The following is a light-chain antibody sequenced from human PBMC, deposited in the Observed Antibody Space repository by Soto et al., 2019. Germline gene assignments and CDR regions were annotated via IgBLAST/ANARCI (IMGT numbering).Light chain of an antibody. CDR2: DVT. V-gene: IGLV2-14*01. J-gene: IGLJ1*01. Sequence: QSALTQPASVSGSPGQSITISCTGTSSDVGGYNYVSWYQQHPGNVPKLMIYDVTNRPSGVSNRFSGSKSGNTASLTISGLQAEDEADYYCTSYTSSSTEVFGTGTKLTVL. CDR3: TSYTSSSTEV. CDR1: SSDVGGYNY.